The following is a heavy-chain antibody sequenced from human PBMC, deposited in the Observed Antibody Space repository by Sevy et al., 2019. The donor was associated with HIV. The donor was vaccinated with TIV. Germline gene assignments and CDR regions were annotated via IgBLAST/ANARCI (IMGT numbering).Heavy chain of an antibody. D-gene: IGHD2-2*02. J-gene: IGHJ5*02. CDR2: ISYDGSNK. Sequence: GGSLRLSCAASGFTFSSYGMHWVRQAPGKGLEWVAVISYDGSNKYCADSVKGRFTISRDNSKNTLYLQMNSLRAEDTAVYYCAKDWGDIVVVPAAIRGFDPWGQGTLVTVSS. CDR3: AKDWGDIVVVPAAIRGFDP. V-gene: IGHV3-30*18. CDR1: GFTFSSYG.